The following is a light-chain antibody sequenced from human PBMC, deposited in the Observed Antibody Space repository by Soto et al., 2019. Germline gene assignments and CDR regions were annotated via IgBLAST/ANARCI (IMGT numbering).Light chain of an antibody. CDR2: GAS. CDR3: QQYGSSPLT. Sequence: EIVLTQSPGTRSLSPGERATLSCRASQSVSSSYLAWYQQKPGQAPRLLIYGASSRATGIPDRFSGSGCGTDFTLTISRLEPEDFAVYYCQQYGSSPLTFGGGTKVEIK. CDR1: QSVSSSY. J-gene: IGKJ4*01. V-gene: IGKV3-20*01.